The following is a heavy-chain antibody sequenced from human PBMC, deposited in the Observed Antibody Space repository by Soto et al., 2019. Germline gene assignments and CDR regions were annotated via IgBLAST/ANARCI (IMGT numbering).Heavy chain of an antibody. CDR2: ISYDGSNK. J-gene: IGHJ4*02. D-gene: IGHD6-13*01. CDR1: GFTFSSYA. V-gene: IGHV3-30-3*01. CDR3: ARARNSYSRSAIFDY. Sequence: QVQLVESGGGVVQPGRSLRLSCAASGFTFSSYAMHWVRQAPGKGLEWVAVISYDGSNKYYADSVKGRFTISRDNSKNTLYLQMTSLRAEGTAVYYCARARNSYSRSAIFDYWGQGTLVTVSS.